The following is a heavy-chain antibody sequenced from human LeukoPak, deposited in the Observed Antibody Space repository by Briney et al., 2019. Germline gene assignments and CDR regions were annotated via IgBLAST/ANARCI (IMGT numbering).Heavy chain of an antibody. J-gene: IGHJ4*02. CDR3: AREWIAARLDY. CDR2: IWYDGSNK. V-gene: IGHV3-33*01. D-gene: IGHD6-6*01. CDR1: GFTFSSYG. Sequence: GGSLRLSCAASGFTFSSYGMHWVRQAPGKGLEWVAVIWYDGSNKYYADSVKGRFTISRDNSKNTLYLRMNSLRAEDTAVYYCAREWIAARLDYWGQGTLVTVSS.